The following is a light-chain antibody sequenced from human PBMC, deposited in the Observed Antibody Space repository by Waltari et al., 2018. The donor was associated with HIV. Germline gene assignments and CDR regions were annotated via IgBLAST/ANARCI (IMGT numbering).Light chain of an antibody. CDR1: TSNAGRNF. J-gene: IGLJ1*01. V-gene: IGLV1-47*01. Sequence: QSVLTQPPSASGTTDQRLTITCTGTTSNAGRNFMSWNQRLPGTAPKLLIDRDNRRPSGVPDRFSGSKSGASASLAISGLRSEDEGDYCCATWDGSLGGVYVFGSGTKVTVL. CDR3: ATWDGSLGGVYV. CDR2: RDN.